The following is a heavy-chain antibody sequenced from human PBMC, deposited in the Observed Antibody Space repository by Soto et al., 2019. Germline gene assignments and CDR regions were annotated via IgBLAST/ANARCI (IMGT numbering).Heavy chain of an antibody. J-gene: IGHJ4*02. CDR3: AKESSSSRPYYFDY. V-gene: IGHV3-23*01. Sequence: EVQLLESGGGLVQPGGSLRVCCATSGFTFSSYVMSWVRQVPGKGLEWVSAVTGGSGDTYHADAVKGRFTNTRKNSKNTLFLQINSLRAEDTAVYYCAKESSSSRPYYFDYWGRGNLVTASS. CDR2: VTGGSGDT. D-gene: IGHD2-2*01. CDR1: GFTFSSYV.